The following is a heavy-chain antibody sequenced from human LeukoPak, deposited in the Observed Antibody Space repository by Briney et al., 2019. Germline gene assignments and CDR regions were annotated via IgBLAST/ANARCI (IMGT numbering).Heavy chain of an antibody. CDR2: ISYDSTNE. CDR1: GFTFSSYG. V-gene: IGHV3-30*03. J-gene: IGHJ5*02. D-gene: IGHD1-1*01. Sequence: GGSLRLSCAASGFTFSSYGMHWVRQAPGTGLEWVAVISYDSTNEYHVDSVKGRFTISRDNSKNTLYLQMNSLRVEDTAVYYCARLGLEVGGPNWFDPWGQGTLVTVSS. CDR3: ARLGLEVGGPNWFDP.